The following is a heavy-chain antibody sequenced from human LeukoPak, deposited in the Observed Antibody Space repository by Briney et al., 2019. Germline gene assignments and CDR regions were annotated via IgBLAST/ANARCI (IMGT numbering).Heavy chain of an antibody. D-gene: IGHD3-10*01. J-gene: IGHJ4*02. Sequence: SETLSLTCAVSGGSISSYYWSWIRQPPGKGLEWIGYIYYSGSTNYNPSLESRVTFSLDTSKNQFSLKVSPVTAADTAVYYCARERGDGFDYWGQGTLVTVSS. CDR2: IYYSGST. CDR1: GGSISSYY. CDR3: ARERGDGFDY. V-gene: IGHV4-59*01.